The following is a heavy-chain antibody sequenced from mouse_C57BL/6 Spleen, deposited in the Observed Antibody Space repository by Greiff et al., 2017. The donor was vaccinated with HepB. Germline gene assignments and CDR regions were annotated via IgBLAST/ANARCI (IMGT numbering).Heavy chain of an antibody. J-gene: IGHJ3*01. Sequence: EVKVVESGGGLVQPGGSLKLSCAASGFTFSDYYMYWVRQTPEKRLEWVAYISNGGGSTYYPDTVKGRFTISRDNAKNTLYLQMSRLKSEDTAMYYCARHGGIYYDYDEGFAYWGQGTLVTVSA. V-gene: IGHV5-12*01. CDR3: ARHGGIYYDYDEGFAY. CDR2: ISNGGGST. CDR1: GFTFSDYY. D-gene: IGHD2-4*01.